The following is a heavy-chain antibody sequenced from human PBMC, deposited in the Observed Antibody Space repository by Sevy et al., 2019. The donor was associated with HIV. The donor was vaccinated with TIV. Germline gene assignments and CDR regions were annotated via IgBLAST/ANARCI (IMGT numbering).Heavy chain of an antibody. Sequence: GGSLRLSCAASGFTVSTKYMSWVRQAPGKGLEWVSVIYSVHSTYYTDSVKGRFTISRGNSKNTLYLQMNSLRAEGTAVYYCARGKLDYGDYDYLDYWGQGTLVTVSS. CDR3: ARGKLDYGDYDYLDY. CDR1: GFTVSTKY. CDR2: IYSVHST. V-gene: IGHV3-53*01. D-gene: IGHD4-17*01. J-gene: IGHJ4*02.